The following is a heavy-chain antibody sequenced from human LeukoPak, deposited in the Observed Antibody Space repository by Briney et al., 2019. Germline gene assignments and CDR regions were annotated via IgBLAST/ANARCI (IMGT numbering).Heavy chain of an antibody. J-gene: IGHJ4*02. Sequence: ASVKVSCKASGGTFSSYTISWVRQATGQGLEWMGRIIPILGIANYAQKFQGRVTITADKSTSTAYMELSSLRSEDTAVYYCARLSDGYNFGYWGQGTLVTVSS. CDR1: GGTFSSYT. CDR2: IIPILGIA. D-gene: IGHD5-24*01. V-gene: IGHV1-69*02. CDR3: ARLSDGYNFGY.